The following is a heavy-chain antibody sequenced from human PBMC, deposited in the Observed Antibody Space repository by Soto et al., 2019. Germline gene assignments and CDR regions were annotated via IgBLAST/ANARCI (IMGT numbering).Heavy chain of an antibody. V-gene: IGHV1-18*01. Sequence: QVQLVQSGAEVKKPGASVKVSCKASGYTFTSYGISWVRQAPGQGLEWMGWISAYNGNTNYAQKXQGRVTMTTDXXTXTXXMELRSLRSDDTAVYYCARVRAGRDGLHSYWYFDLWGRGTLVTVSS. CDR1: GYTFTSYG. J-gene: IGHJ2*01. D-gene: IGHD2-15*01. CDR2: ISAYNGNT. CDR3: ARVRAGRDGLHSYWYFDL.